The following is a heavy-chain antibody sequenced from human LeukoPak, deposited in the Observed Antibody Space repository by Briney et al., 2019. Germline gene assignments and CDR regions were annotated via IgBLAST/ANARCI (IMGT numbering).Heavy chain of an antibody. V-gene: IGHV4-34*01. J-gene: IGHJ4*02. CDR2: INHSGST. Sequence: PSETLSLTCAVYGGSFSGYYWSWIRQPPGKGLEWIGEINHSGSTNYNPSLKSRVTISVDTSKNQFSLKLSSVTAADTAVYYCARGPTPGVVVTATNFGYYFGYWAREPWSPSPQ. CDR3: ARGPTPGVVVTATNFGYYFGY. CDR1: GGSFSGYY. D-gene: IGHD2-21*02.